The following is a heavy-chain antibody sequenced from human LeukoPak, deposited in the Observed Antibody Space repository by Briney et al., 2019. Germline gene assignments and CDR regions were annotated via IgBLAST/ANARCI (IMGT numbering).Heavy chain of an antibody. CDR2: IYSGGST. CDR3: AKDFRDYPGVFDY. J-gene: IGHJ4*02. CDR1: GFSVNRNY. V-gene: IGHV3-53*05. D-gene: IGHD5-12*01. Sequence: GGSLRLSCAASGFSVNRNYLRWVRQPPGKGLEWVSVIYSGGSTYYADSVKGRFTISRDNSKNTLYLQMNSLRAEDTAVYYCAKDFRDYPGVFDYWGQGTLVTVSS.